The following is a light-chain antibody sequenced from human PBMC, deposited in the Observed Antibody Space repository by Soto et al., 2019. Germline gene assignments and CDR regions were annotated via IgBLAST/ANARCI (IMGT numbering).Light chain of an antibody. CDR3: HQYNFWPT. CDR1: QSVSSN. J-gene: IGKJ1*01. CDR2: GTS. V-gene: IGKV3-15*01. Sequence: EIVMAQSPATFSLSPVERSTLCFRASQSVSSNLAWYQQKPGQSPRLLIYGTSTRATGIPARFSGSGSGTEFTLTISSLQSEDFAVYYCHQYNFWPTFGQGTKVDIK.